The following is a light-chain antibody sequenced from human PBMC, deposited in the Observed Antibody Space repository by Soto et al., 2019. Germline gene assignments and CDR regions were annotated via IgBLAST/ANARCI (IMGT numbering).Light chain of an antibody. J-gene: IGKJ1*01. CDR3: QKYNSAPQT. CDR1: QGISNY. Sequence: DVPMTQSPSSLSASVGDRVTITCRASQGISNYLAWYQQKPGKVPKLLIYAASTLQSGVPSRFSGSGAGTDFTLTITSLQPEDVATYYCQKYNSAPQTFGQGTKVEIK. V-gene: IGKV1-27*01. CDR2: AAS.